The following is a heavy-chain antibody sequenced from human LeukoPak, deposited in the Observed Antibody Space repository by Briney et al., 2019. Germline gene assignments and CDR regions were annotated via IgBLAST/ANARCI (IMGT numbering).Heavy chain of an antibody. CDR3: TRDAYNFNDFDY. Sequence: GRSLRLSCAVSEFTFSHFAMHWVRQAPGKGLEWVAVVSSHGNDGYYADSVKGRFTISRDNSKNTLYLQIDSLRAEDTAIYYCTRDAYNFNDFDYWGQGTLVTVSS. CDR1: EFTFSHFA. CDR2: VSSHGNDG. V-gene: IGHV3-30*01. J-gene: IGHJ4*02. D-gene: IGHD5-24*01.